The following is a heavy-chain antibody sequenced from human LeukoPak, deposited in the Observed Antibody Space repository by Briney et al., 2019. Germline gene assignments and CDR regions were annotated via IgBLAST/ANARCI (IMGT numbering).Heavy chain of an antibody. CDR1: GGTFSSYA. J-gene: IGHJ4*02. CDR3: ARTYYYDSSGYYFDY. D-gene: IGHD3-22*01. CDR2: IIPIFGTA. V-gene: IGHV1-69*01. Sequence: SVKVSCKATGGTFSSYAISWVRQAPGQGLEWMGGIIPIFGTANYAQKFQGRVTITADESTSTAYMELSSLRSEDTAVYYCARTYYYDSSGYYFDYWGQGTLVTVSS.